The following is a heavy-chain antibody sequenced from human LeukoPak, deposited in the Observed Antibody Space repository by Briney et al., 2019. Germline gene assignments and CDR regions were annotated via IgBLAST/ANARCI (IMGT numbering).Heavy chain of an antibody. CDR3: ARQFGSGYWYYYYMDV. CDR1: GGSISSSSYY. J-gene: IGHJ6*03. CDR2: IYYSGST. V-gene: IGHV4-39*01. D-gene: IGHD3-3*01. Sequence: SETLSLTCTVSGGSISSSSYYWGWIRQPPGKGLEWIGRIYYSGSTYYNPSLKSRVTISVDTSKNQFSLKLSSVTAADTAVYYCARQFGSGYWYYYYMDVWGKGTTVTVSS.